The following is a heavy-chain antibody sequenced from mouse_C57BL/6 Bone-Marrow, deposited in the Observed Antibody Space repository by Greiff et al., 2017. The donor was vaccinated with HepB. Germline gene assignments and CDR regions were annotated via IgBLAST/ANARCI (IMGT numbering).Heavy chain of an antibody. CDR1: GYTFTSYW. D-gene: IGHD1-1*01. V-gene: IGHV1-55*01. Sequence: QVQLQQPGAELVKPGASVKMSCKASGYTFTSYWITWVKQRPGQGLEWIGDIYPGSGSTNYNEKFKSKATLTVDTSSSTAYMQLSSLTSEDSAVYDGAGGYGGSYAWFAYWGQGTLVTVSA. CDR2: IYPGSGST. CDR3: AGGYGGSYAWFAY. J-gene: IGHJ3*01.